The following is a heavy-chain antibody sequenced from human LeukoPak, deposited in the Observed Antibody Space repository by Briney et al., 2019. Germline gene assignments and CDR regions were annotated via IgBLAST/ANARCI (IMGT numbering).Heavy chain of an antibody. V-gene: IGHV4-39*07. J-gene: IGHJ4*02. CDR2: MYYSGTT. D-gene: IGHD6-13*01. CDR3: ARGVVAAAGRTFDF. CDR1: GVSISSSNYY. Sequence: SETLSLTCTVSGVSISSSNYYWRGVRQPPGKGLEGIGSMYYSGTTYYHPSLKTRVTISVDTSKNRFSLKLSSVTAADTAVYYCARGVVAAAGRTFDFWGQGTLVTVSS.